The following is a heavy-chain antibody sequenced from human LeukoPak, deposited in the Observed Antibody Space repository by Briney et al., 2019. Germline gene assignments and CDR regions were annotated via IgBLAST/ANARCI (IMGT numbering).Heavy chain of an antibody. J-gene: IGHJ5*02. CDR1: DESLYGYY. V-gene: IGHV4-34*01. D-gene: IGHD1-14*01. Sequence: SETLSLTCAVYDESLYGYYWSWIRQPPGKGLEWIGEMNDSGRTTYNPSLESRATISAERSKNQFSLKLTSVTAADTAVYYCASGSWSRRFAPWGQGTLVTVSS. CDR2: MNDSGRT. CDR3: ASGSWSRRFAP.